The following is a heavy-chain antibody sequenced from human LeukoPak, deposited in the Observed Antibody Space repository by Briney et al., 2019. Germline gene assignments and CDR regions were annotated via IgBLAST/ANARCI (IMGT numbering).Heavy chain of an antibody. Sequence: GGSLRLSCAASGFTVSSNFMSWVRQAPGKGLEWVSVIYSGGSTYYADSVKGRFTISRDNSKNTLYLQMSSLRVEDTAVYYCAKPPEVGATVGYFDFWGQGTLVTVSS. J-gene: IGHJ4*02. V-gene: IGHV3-66*04. CDR3: AKPPEVGATVGYFDF. CDR1: GFTVSSNF. D-gene: IGHD1-26*01. CDR2: IYSGGST.